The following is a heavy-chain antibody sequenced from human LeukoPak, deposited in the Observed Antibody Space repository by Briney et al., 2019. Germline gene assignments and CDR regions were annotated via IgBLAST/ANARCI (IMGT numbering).Heavy chain of an antibody. Sequence: KPGESLKISCKGIGYSFTSHWIGWVRQMPGKGLEWMGISYPGDSDTRYNPSFQGQVTISADKSISTAYLQWSSLKASDTAMYYCARADRDYDTYGYYSHPANFDYWGQGTLVTVSS. J-gene: IGHJ4*02. CDR2: SYPGDSDT. D-gene: IGHD3-22*01. V-gene: IGHV5-51*01. CDR1: GYSFTSHW. CDR3: ARADRDYDTYGYYSHPANFDY.